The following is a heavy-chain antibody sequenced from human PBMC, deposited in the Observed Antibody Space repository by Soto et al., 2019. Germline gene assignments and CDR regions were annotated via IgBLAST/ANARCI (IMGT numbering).Heavy chain of an antibody. CDR3: AKVSTKGSSIDFDY. CDR1: GYTFSNYD. V-gene: IGHV1-8*01. CDR2: VNPNNGDT. J-gene: IGHJ4*02. Sequence: QVQLVQSGAELKKPGASVKVSCKASGYTFSNYDMNWVRHATGQGPEWIGWVNPNNGDTGYAQKFQGRVTLSTDISTTTAYMDLTSLRSEDTAIYYCAKVSTKGSSIDFDYWCQGTLITVSS. D-gene: IGHD3-10*01.